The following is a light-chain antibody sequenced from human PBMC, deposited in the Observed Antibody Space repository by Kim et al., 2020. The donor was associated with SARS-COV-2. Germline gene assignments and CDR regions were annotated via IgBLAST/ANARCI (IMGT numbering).Light chain of an antibody. CDR3: QQYENLPLT. Sequence: DIQMTQSPSSLSASVGDRVTITCQASQDITKYLSWWQQKPGKAPNLLIYDASTLETGVPSRFSGGGLGTHFSFTITSLQPEDIGTYYCQQYENLPLTFGGGTKVDIK. V-gene: IGKV1-33*01. CDR1: QDITKY. CDR2: DAS. J-gene: IGKJ4*01.